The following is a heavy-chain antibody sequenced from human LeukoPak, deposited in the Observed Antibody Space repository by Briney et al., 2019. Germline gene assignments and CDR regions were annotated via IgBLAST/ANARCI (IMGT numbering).Heavy chain of an antibody. J-gene: IGHJ4*02. CDR3: ARDHHDFWSGYPNY. CDR2: SNSDGKIT. D-gene: IGHD3-3*01. CDR1: GFTLGRYW. V-gene: IGHV3-74*01. Sequence: AGSLRLSCAASGFTLGRYWMHWFRQAPGTGLVWVARSNSDGKITDYADSVRGRFTTSRENTKNTVYLQMSSLRAEDTGVYYCARDHHDFWSGYPNYWGQGALVIVSS.